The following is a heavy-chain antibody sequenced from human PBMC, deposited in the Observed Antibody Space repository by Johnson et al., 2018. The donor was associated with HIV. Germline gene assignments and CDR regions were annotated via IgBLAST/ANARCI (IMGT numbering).Heavy chain of an antibody. Sequence: VLLVESGGGVVQPGRSLRLSCAASGFTVIGNYMSWVRQAPGKGLDWVSVIYSGGSTYYADSVKGRFTLSRDNSKNTLYLQMNSLRAEDKAVHYCAGVGGIAVAHNDAFEIWGQGTMVTVSS. CDR3: AGVGGIAVAHNDAFEI. V-gene: IGHV3-53*01. CDR1: GFTVIGNY. D-gene: IGHD6-19*01. CDR2: IYSGGST. J-gene: IGHJ3*02.